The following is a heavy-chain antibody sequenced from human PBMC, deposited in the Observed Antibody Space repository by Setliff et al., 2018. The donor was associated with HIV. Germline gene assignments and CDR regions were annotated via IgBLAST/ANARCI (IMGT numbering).Heavy chain of an antibody. D-gene: IGHD6-13*01. V-gene: IGHV4-59*08. J-gene: IGHJ5*02. CDR2: IYYSGST. CDR3: ARHRYSSSINWFDP. Sequence: PSETLSLTCTVSGGSISSHYWSWIRQPPGKGLEWIGSIYYSGSTNYSPSLKSRVTMSIDTSQNQFSLKLTSVTATDTAVYYCARHRYSSSINWFDPWGQGTLVTVSS. CDR1: GGSISSHY.